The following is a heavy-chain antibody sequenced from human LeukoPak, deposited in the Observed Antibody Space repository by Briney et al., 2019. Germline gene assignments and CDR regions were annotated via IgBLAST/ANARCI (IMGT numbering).Heavy chain of an antibody. D-gene: IGHD3-3*01. J-gene: IGHJ4*02. V-gene: IGHV3-48*01. CDR3: ARTHYDFWSGIVYYFDY. CDR2: INGGGSPI. CDR1: GFIFTRDS. Sequence: PGGSLRLSCAASGFIFTRDSMNWVRQAPGKGLEWVAYINGGGSPIYYADSVRGRFTISRDNAKNSLYLQMNSLRAEDTAVYYCARTHYDFWSGIVYYFDYWGQGTLVTVSS.